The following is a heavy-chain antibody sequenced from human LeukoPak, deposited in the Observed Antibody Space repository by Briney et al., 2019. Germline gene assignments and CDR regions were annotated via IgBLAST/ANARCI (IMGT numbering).Heavy chain of an antibody. V-gene: IGHV4-34*01. CDR1: GGSFSGYY. D-gene: IGHD6-13*01. Sequence: SETLSLTCAVYGGSFSGYYWSWISQPPGKGLEWIGEINHSGSTNYNPFLKSRVTISVDTSKNQFSLKLSSVTAADTAVYYCARPLYSSSWRVLDVWGKGTTVTVSS. CDR3: ARPLYSSSWRVLDV. J-gene: IGHJ6*04. CDR2: INHSGST.